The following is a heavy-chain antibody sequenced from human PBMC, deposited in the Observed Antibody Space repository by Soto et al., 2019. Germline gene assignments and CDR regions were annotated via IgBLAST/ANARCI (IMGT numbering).Heavy chain of an antibody. CDR3: ARGDGSGAGCYSVDI. Sequence: SETLSLTCAVSGGSISSSNWWSWVRQPPGKGLEGIGEIYHSGSTNYNPSLKSRVPISVDKSKTPFSLKVSSVTAADTAVYFCARGDGSGAGCYSVDIGGQGTMATVS. CDR2: IYHSGST. J-gene: IGHJ3*02. CDR1: GGSISSSNW. V-gene: IGHV4-4*02. D-gene: IGHD2-15*01.